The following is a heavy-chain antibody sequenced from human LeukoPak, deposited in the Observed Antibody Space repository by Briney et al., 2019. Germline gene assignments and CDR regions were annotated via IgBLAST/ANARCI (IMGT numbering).Heavy chain of an antibody. Sequence: GASVKVPCKASGGTFSSYAISWVRQAPGQGLEWMGGIIPIFGTANYAQKFQGRVTITADESTSTAYMELRSLRSDDTAVYYCAREPKGSLDAFDIWGQGTMVTVSS. J-gene: IGHJ3*02. D-gene: IGHD3-16*01. V-gene: IGHV1-69*13. CDR2: IIPIFGTA. CDR1: GGTFSSYA. CDR3: AREPKGSLDAFDI.